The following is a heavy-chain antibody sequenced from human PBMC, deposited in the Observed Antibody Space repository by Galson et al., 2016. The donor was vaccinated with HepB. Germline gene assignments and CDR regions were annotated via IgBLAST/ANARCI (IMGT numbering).Heavy chain of an antibody. J-gene: IGHJ6*02. CDR1: GFTFSNYG. CDR3: ARPRLGIQTWSKYYYYGFDV. V-gene: IGHV3-33*01. Sequence: SLRPSSAASGFTFSNYGMHWVRQAPGKGLEWVAVIYYDGSSKHHADSVKGRFTISRDNSKNTLYLQMNSLRAEDTAVYYCARPRLGIQTWSKYYYYGFDVWGQGTTVTVSS. D-gene: IGHD5-18*01. CDR2: IYYDGSSK.